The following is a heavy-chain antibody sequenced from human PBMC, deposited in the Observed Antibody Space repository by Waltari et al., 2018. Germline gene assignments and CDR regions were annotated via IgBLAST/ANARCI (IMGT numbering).Heavy chain of an antibody. CDR2: IWFGGDNT. V-gene: IGHV3-33*06. CDR1: GFSLSNFG. Sequence: QVQLVESGGGVVQPGMSLRLSCAASGFSLSNFGMHWVRQAPGKGLEWVALIWFGGDNTYYADSVRGRFTISRDNSKNTLYLDINSLRVDDTAIYYCAKDAFGNTYLDYWGQGTLVTVSS. CDR3: AKDAFGNTYLDY. J-gene: IGHJ4*02. D-gene: IGHD3-10*01.